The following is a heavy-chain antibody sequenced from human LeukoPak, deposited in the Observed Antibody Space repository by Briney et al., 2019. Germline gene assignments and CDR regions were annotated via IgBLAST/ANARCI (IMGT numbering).Heavy chain of an antibody. J-gene: IGHJ4*02. CDR2: INPNSGGT. CDR3: ASGYGSGSYTAPLVDY. Sequence: GASVKVSCKASGYTFTGYYMHWVRRAPGQGLEWMGWINPNSGGTNYAQKFQGRVTMTRDTSISTAYMELSRLRSDDTAVYYCASGYGSGSYTAPLVDYWGQGTLVTVSS. V-gene: IGHV1-2*02. D-gene: IGHD3-10*01. CDR1: GYTFTGYY.